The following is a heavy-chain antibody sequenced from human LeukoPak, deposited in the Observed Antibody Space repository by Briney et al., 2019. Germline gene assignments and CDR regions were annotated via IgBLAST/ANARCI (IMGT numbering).Heavy chain of an antibody. CDR1: GVSISSGGYY. J-gene: IGHJ2*01. V-gene: IGHV4-61*08. D-gene: IGHD4-23*01. CDR2: IYYRGNT. CDR3: ARDLDYGGSSIWYFDL. Sequence: PSQTLSLTCTVSGVSISSGGYYWSWIRQPPGKGLEWIGYIYYRGNTQYNPSLKSRVTISVDTSKNQFSLRLTSVTAADTAVYYCARDLDYGGSSIWYFDLWGRGTLVTVSS.